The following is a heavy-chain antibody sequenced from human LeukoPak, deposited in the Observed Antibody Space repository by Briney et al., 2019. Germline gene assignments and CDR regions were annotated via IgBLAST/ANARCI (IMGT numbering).Heavy chain of an antibody. D-gene: IGHD6-13*01. CDR2: IYHSGST. CDR1: DYSISSGYY. V-gene: IGHV4-38-2*02. J-gene: IGHJ4*02. Sequence: PSETLSLTCTVSDYSISSGYYWGWIRQPLGKGLEWIGSIYHSGSTYNNPSLKSRVTISVDTSQNQFSLKLSSVTAADTAVYYCARDGLSSSNWPFDYWGQGALVTVSS. CDR3: ARDGLSSSNWPFDY.